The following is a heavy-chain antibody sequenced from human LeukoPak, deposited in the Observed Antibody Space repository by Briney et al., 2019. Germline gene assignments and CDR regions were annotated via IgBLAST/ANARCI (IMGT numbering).Heavy chain of an antibody. CDR2: IYYSGST. J-gene: IGHJ4*02. Sequence: SETLSLTCTVSGGSISSSSYYWSWIRQPPGKGLEWIGYIYYSGSTNYNPSLKSRVTISVDTSKNQFSLKLSSVTAADTAVYYCARRRGDGYNYDYFDYWGQGTLVTVSS. V-gene: IGHV4-61*01. D-gene: IGHD5-24*01. CDR3: ARRRGDGYNYDYFDY. CDR1: GGSISSSSYY.